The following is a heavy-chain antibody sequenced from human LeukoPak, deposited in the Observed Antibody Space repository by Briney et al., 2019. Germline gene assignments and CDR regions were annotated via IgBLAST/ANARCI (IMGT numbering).Heavy chain of an antibody. CDR2: IYYSGST. CDR3: ARHSQWLLPFDY. J-gene: IGHJ4*02. CDR1: GGSISSYY. Sequence: PSETLSLTCTVSGGSISSYYWSWIRQPPGKGLEWIGYIYYSGSTNYNPSLKSRVTISVDTSKNQFSLKLSSVTAADTAVYYCARHSQWLLPFDYWGQGTLVTVSS. V-gene: IGHV4-59*08. D-gene: IGHD3-22*01.